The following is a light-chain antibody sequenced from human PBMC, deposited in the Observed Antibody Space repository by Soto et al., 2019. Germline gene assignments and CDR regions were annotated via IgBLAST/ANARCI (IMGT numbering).Light chain of an antibody. V-gene: IGLV2-8*01. CDR1: SSDVGGYKY. Sequence: QSALTQPPSASGSPGQSVTISCTGTSSDVGGYKYVSWYQQHPGKAPKLMIYEVSKRPPGVPDRFSGSKSGNTASLTVSGLQAEDEADYYCSSYAGSILGVFGGGTKLTVL. J-gene: IGLJ3*02. CDR3: SSYAGSILGV. CDR2: EVS.